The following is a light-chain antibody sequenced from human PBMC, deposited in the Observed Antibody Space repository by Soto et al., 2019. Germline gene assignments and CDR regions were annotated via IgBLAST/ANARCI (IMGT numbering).Light chain of an antibody. CDR2: GAS. CDR1: QSVSSN. J-gene: IGKJ4*01. Sequence: EIVMTQSPATLSVSPGERATLSCRASQSVSSNYIAWYQQKPGQAPRLLIFGASTRATGIPARFSGSGSGTEFTLTISSLQSEDFAVYYCQQYNNWPLTFGGGTKVDIK. CDR3: QQYNNWPLT. V-gene: IGKV3-15*01.